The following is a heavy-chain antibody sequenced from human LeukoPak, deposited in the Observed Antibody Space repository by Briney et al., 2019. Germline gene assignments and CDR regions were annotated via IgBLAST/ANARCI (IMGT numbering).Heavy chain of an antibody. Sequence: ASVKVSCKASGYTFTSYGISWVRQAPGQGLEWMGGIIPIFGTANYAQKFQGRVTITADESTSTAYMELSSLRSEDTAVYYCARVDTAMVHDYWGQGTLVTVSS. V-gene: IGHV1-69*13. J-gene: IGHJ4*02. CDR1: GYTFTSYG. CDR2: IIPIFGTA. D-gene: IGHD5-18*01. CDR3: ARVDTAMVHDY.